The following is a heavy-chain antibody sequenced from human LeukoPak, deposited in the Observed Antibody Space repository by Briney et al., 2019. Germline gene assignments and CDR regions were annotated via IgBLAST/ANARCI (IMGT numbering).Heavy chain of an antibody. CDR3: AKGGDSSGYHYNYYYYYMDV. J-gene: IGHJ6*03. V-gene: IGHV3-30*18. CDR2: ISYDGSNK. D-gene: IGHD3-22*01. CDR1: GFTFSSYG. Sequence: PGGSLRLSCAGSGFTFSSYGMHWVRQAPGKGLEWVAVISYDGSNKYYADSVKGRFTISRDNSKNTLYLQMNSLRAEDTAVYYCAKGGDSSGYHYNYYYYYMDVWGKGTTVTISS.